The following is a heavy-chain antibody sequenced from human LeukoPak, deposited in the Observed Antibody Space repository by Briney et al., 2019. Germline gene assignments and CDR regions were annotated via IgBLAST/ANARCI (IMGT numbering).Heavy chain of an antibody. V-gene: IGHV3-66*02. CDR2: IYSGGST. CDR3: AGDPAGMRWFDP. CDR1: GFTVSSNY. J-gene: IGHJ5*02. D-gene: IGHD2-2*01. Sequence: PGGSLRLSCAASGFTVSSNYMSWVRQAPGKGLEWVPVIYSGGSTYYADSVKGRFTISRDNSKNTLYLQMNSLRAEDTAVYYCAGDPAGMRWFDPWGQGTLVTVSS.